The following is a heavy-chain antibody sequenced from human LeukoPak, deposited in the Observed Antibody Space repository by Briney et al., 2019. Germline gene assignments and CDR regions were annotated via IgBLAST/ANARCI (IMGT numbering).Heavy chain of an antibody. D-gene: IGHD3-10*01. V-gene: IGHV3-30*18. J-gene: IGHJ4*02. Sequence: SLRLSCAASGFPFSSYGMHWVRQAPGKGLEWVAFISYDGGKRFFGESVKGRFTIARDNSENTVSLQMNTLKTEDTAVYYCAKGLRWFGDFYFNFFDYWGQGILVTVSS. CDR1: GFPFSSYG. CDR3: AKGLRWFGDFYFNFFDY. CDR2: ISYDGGKR.